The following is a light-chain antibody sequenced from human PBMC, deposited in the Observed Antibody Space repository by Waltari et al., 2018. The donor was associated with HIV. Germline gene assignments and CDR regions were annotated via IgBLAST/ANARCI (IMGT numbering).Light chain of an antibody. CDR2: SKN. J-gene: IGLJ1*01. CDR3: AAWDDTLNGYV. Sequence: QSVLTQPPSASGTPGQRVTISCSGSSSNIGSNTVNWYQQLPGTAPKLLIYSKNRRPSGVPDRVAGSKSGTSASLAISGLQSEDEADYYCAAWDDTLNGYVFGFGTKVTVL. V-gene: IGLV1-44*01. CDR1: SSNIGSNT.